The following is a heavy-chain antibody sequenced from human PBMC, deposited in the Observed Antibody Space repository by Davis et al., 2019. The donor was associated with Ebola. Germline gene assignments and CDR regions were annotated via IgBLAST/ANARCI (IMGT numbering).Heavy chain of an antibody. Sequence: ASVKVSCKASGYTFAGYCLHWVRQAPGQGLEWMGWINPYSGGTVYAPKFQDRVTMTSDTSITTAYMELNSLRSDDTAIYYCARDLGYHANYRAAYWGQGTVVTVSS. CDR1: GYTFAGYC. D-gene: IGHD4/OR15-4a*01. V-gene: IGHV1-2*02. CDR3: ARDLGYHANYRAAY. CDR2: INPYSGGT. J-gene: IGHJ4*02.